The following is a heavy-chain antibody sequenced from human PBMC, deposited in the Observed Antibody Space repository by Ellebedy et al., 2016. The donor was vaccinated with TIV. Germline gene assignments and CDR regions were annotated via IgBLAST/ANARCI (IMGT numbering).Heavy chain of an antibody. V-gene: IGHV3-7*01. CDR1: GFTFSISE. J-gene: IGHJ4*02. CDR3: TRLRGGNN. Sequence: PGGSLRLSCAASGFTFSISEMSWVRQAPGKGPECVANIKHDGSETYYVDSVKGRFTISRDNAKNSLYLQMNSLRVEDTAFYYCTRLRGGNNWGQGTLVTVSS. CDR2: IKHDGSET. D-gene: IGHD3-10*01.